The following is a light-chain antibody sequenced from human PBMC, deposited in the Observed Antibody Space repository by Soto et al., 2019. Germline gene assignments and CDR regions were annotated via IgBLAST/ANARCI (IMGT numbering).Light chain of an antibody. Sequence: DIQMTQSPFSLSASVGDRVTITFRASQSIRSYLNGYQQKPGKTPKLQITAAVSLHSLIPSRCSGGGSVTDLTITISSLQPYDFETYCCQQVTALPWSFGIGTNV. CDR2: AAV. CDR3: QQVTALPWS. J-gene: IGKJ1*01. V-gene: IGKV1-39*01. CDR1: QSIRSY.